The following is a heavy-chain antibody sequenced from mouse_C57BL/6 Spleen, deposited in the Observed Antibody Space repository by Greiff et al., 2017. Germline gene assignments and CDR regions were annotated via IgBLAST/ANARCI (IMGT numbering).Heavy chain of an antibody. CDR1: GFTFSDYG. CDR2: ISSGSSTI. Sequence: EVMLVESGGGLVKPGGSLKLSCAASGFTFSDYGMHWVRQAPEKGLEWVAYISSGSSTIYYADTVKGRFTISRDNAKNTLFLQMTSLRSEDTAMYDCARPLGRDLFAYWGQGTLVTVSA. CDR3: ARPLGRDLFAY. V-gene: IGHV5-17*01. D-gene: IGHD4-1*01. J-gene: IGHJ3*01.